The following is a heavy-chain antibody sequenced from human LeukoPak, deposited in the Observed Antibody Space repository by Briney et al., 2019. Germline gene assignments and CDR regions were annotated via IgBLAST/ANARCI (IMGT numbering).Heavy chain of an antibody. CDR1: GFTFSSYG. D-gene: IGHD6-19*01. J-gene: IGHJ4*02. CDR3: AKGRGLSSGWADY. CDR2: LSYDGSNK. V-gene: IGHV3-30*18. Sequence: GRSLRLSCAASGFTFSSYGMHWVRQAPGKGLEWVAVLSYDGSNKYYADSVKGRFTISRDNSKNTLYLQMNSLRAEDTAVYYCAKGRGLSSGWADYWGQGTLVTVSS.